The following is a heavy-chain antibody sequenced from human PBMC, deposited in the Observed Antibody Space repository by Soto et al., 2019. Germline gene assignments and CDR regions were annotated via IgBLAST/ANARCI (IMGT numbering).Heavy chain of an antibody. CDR2: MNPNSGNT. V-gene: IGHV1-8*02. D-gene: IGHD6-6*01. CDR1: GYTFTSYV. Sequence: ASVKVSCKASGYTFTSYVISWVRQATGQGLEWMGWMNPNSGNTGYAQKFQGRVTMTRNTSISTAYMELSSLRSEDTAVYYCAREKGSSGFDPWGQGTLVSVSS. J-gene: IGHJ5*02. CDR3: AREKGSSGFDP.